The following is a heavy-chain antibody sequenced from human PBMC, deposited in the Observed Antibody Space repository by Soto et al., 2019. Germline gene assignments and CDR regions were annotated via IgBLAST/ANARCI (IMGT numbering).Heavy chain of an antibody. D-gene: IGHD1-26*01. Sequence: QVQLVQSGAEVKKPGASVKVSCKASGYTFTSYGISWVRQAPGQGLEWMGWISAYNGNTNYAQKLQGRVTMDTDTSRSTAYMAQRSLRSDDTAVYYFARDQSKVGATSGYWGQGGLVTVSS. V-gene: IGHV1-18*01. CDR1: GYTFTSYG. J-gene: IGHJ4*02. CDR2: ISAYNGNT. CDR3: ARDQSKVGATSGY.